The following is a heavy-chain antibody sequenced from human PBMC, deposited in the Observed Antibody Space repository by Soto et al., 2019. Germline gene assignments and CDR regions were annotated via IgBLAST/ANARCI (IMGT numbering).Heavy chain of an antibody. CDR3: AGDRGGRYYDSSGYYRSEY. V-gene: IGHV1-69*08. D-gene: IGHD3-22*01. CDR1: GGTFSSYT. J-gene: IGHJ4*02. Sequence: QVQLVQSGAEVKKPGSSVKVSCKASGGTFSSYTISWVRQAPGQGLEWMGRIIPILGIANYAQKFQGRVTITAGKPTSTAYMELGSLRSEDTVVYYCAGDRGGRYYDSSGYYRSEYWGQGTLVTVSS. CDR2: IIPILGIA.